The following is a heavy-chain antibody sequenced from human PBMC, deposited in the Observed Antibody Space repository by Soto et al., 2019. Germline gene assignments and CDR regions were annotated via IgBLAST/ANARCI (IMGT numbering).Heavy chain of an antibody. Sequence: QLHLVQSGAVVKKPGASVTVSCSASGYPVTAYYMHWVRQAPGRGLEWMGGINPATGAAKYTQTFQGRVTMTRDTPTRTVIMELSGLTSEDTAVFYCARGGGVGVAGSAAFDMWGQGTLVTVSS. CDR1: GYPVTAYY. V-gene: IGHV1-2*02. J-gene: IGHJ3*02. CDR3: ARGGGVGVAGSAAFDM. D-gene: IGHD3-3*01. CDR2: INPATGAA.